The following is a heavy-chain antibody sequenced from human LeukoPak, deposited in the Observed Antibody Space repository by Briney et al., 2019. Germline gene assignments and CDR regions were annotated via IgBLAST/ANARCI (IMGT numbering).Heavy chain of an antibody. Sequence: ASVKVSCKASGGTFSSYAISWVRQAPGQGLEWMGGIIPIFGTANYAQKFQGRVTITADKSTSTAYMELSSLRSEDTAVYYCTQIWFGELSSFDYWGQGTLVTVSS. CDR1: GGTFSSYA. D-gene: IGHD3-10*01. J-gene: IGHJ4*02. CDR2: IIPIFGTA. CDR3: TQIWFGELSSFDY. V-gene: IGHV1-69*06.